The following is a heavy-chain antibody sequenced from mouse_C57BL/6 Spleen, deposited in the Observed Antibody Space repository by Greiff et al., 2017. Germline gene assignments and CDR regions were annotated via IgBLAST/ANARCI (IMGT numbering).Heavy chain of an antibody. Sequence: VQLQQPGAELVKPGASVKLSCKASGYTFTSYWMQWVKQRPGQGLEWIGEIDPSDSYTNYNQKFKGKATLTVDTASSTAYMQLSSLPSEDSAVYYCARNDGSSWDYWGQGTTLTVSS. V-gene: IGHV1-50*01. CDR1: GYTFTSYW. CDR2: IDPSDSYT. CDR3: ARNDGSSWDY. J-gene: IGHJ2*01. D-gene: IGHD1-1*01.